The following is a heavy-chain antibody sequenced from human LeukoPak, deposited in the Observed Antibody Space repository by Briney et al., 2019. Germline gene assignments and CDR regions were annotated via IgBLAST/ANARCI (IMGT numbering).Heavy chain of an antibody. CDR3: TTEPRD. J-gene: IGHJ1*01. CDR1: GFKFKDAW. V-gene: IGHV3-15*01. Sequence: PGGSLRLSCAASGFKFKDAWMSWVRLAPGKGLEWVGRIKSKTDGETTDYAAAVTGRFTISRDDSKNSLYLQMNSLKTEDTAVYYCTTEPRDWGQGTLVTVSS. CDR2: IKSKTDGETT.